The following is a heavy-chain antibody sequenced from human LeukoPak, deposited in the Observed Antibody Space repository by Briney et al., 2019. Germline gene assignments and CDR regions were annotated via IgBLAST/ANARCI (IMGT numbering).Heavy chain of an antibody. CDR2: INPSGGST. V-gene: IGHV1-46*01. D-gene: IGHD4-17*01. CDR1: GYTFTSYY. J-gene: IGHJ6*02. Sequence: ASVKVSCKASGYTFTSYYMHWVRQAPGQGFEWMGVINPSGGSTSYAQKFQGRVTMTRDTSTSTVYMELSSLRSEDTAVYYCARRFAVTTNYYYYGMDVWGQGTTVTVSS. CDR3: ARRFAVTTNYYYYGMDV.